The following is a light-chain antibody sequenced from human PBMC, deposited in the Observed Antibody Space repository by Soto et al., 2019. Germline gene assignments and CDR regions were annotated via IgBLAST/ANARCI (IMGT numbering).Light chain of an antibody. V-gene: IGLV2-23*02. CDR1: SSDVGSYNL. CDR2: EVS. J-gene: IGLJ2*01. Sequence: QSALTQPASVSGSPGQSITISCTGTSSDVGSYNLVSWYQQHPGKAPNLMIYEVSKRPSGVSNRFSGSKSGNTASLTISGLQAGDEADYYCCAYAGSSTYVVFGGGTKVTVL. CDR3: CAYAGSSTYVV.